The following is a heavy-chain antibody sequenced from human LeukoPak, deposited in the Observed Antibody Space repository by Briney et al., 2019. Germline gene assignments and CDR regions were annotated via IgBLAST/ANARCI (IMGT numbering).Heavy chain of an antibody. CDR2: INPNSGGT. CDR1: GYTFTGYY. D-gene: IGHD4-11*01. V-gene: IGHV1-2*02. Sequence: GASVKVSCKASGYTFTGYYMHWVRQAPGQGLEWMGWINPNSGGTNYAQKFQGRVTMTRDTSISTAYMELSRLRSDDTAVYYCARDYSNYYYYYYMDVWGKGTTVTVSS. J-gene: IGHJ6*03. CDR3: ARDYSNYYYYYYMDV.